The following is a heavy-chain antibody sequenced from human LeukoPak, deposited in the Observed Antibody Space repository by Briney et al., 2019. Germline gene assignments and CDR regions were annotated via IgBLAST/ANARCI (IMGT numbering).Heavy chain of an antibody. CDR1: GGSISSSGFY. V-gene: IGHV4-39*01. J-gene: IGHJ4*02. Sequence: SETLSLTCTVSGGSISSSGFYWGWIRQPPGKGLEWIGTIYYSGSTYYKPSLKSRVTISVDTSKNQFSLKLNSVTAADTAVYYCARVSLVRGAPDYYFDYWGQGTLVTVSS. D-gene: IGHD3-10*01. CDR2: IYYSGST. CDR3: ARVSLVRGAPDYYFDY.